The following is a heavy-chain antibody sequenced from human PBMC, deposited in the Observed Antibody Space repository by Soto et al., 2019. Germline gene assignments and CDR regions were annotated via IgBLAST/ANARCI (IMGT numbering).Heavy chain of an antibody. J-gene: IGHJ6*02. CDR1: GFTFTTYA. CDR2: VTANGGRT. V-gene: IGHV3-23*01. Sequence: EVQLLQSGGGLVRPGRSLTLSCAASGFTFTTYAMTWVRQAPGKGLEWVSSVTANGGRTYYADSVKGRFTISRDSSKNTLYLQRNSLRADDTAVYYCAQDQQPEGPTFFFPPVSTPDGMDVWGQGTTVTVSS. D-gene: IGHD2-15*01. CDR3: AQDQQPEGPTFFFPPVSTPDGMDV.